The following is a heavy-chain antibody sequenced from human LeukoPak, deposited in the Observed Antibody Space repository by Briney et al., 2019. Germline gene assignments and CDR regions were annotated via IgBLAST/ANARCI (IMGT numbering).Heavy chain of an antibody. D-gene: IGHD3-22*01. CDR3: ARDRGEYDSSGFDY. CDR1: GYSISSGYY. J-gene: IGHJ4*02. CDR2: IYHSGST. V-gene: IGHV4-38-2*02. Sequence: SETLSLTCTVSGYSISSGYYWGWIRQPPGKGLEWIGSIYHSGSTYYNPSLKSRVTISVDTSKNQFSLKLSSVTAADTAVYYCARDRGEYDSSGFDYWGQGTLVTVSS.